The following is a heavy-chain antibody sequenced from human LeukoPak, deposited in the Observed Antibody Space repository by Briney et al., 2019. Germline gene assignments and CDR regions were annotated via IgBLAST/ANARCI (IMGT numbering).Heavy chain of an antibody. V-gene: IGHV1-2*02. CDR3: ARAWFGELPFDY. Sequence: GASVKVSCKASGYTFTGYYMHWVRQAPGQGLEWMGWINPNSGGTNYAQNFQGRVTMTRDTSISTAYMELSRLRSDDTAVFYCARAWFGELPFDYWGQGTLVTVSS. CDR2: INPNSGGT. D-gene: IGHD3-10*01. CDR1: GYTFTGYY. J-gene: IGHJ4*02.